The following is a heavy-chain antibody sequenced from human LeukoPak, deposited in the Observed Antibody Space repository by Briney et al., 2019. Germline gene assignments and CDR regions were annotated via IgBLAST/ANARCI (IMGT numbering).Heavy chain of an antibody. CDR1: GYTFTSYA. D-gene: IGHD5-12*01. Sequence: ASVKVSCKASGYTFTSYAMHWVRQAPGQGLEWMGWINAGNGNTKYSQKFQGRVTITKDTSASTAYMELSSLRSEDTAVYYCARGPVATIKGWFDPWGQGTLVTVSS. V-gene: IGHV1-3*01. CDR3: ARGPVATIKGWFDP. CDR2: INAGNGNT. J-gene: IGHJ5*02.